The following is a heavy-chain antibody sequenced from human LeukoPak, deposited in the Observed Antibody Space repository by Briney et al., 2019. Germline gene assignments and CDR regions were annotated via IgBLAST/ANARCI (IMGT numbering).Heavy chain of an antibody. Sequence: ASVKVSCKASGGTFSSYAISWVRQAPGQGLEWMGGIISIFGTANYAQKFQGRVTITADESTSTAYMELSSLRSEDTAVYYCARDGHPYCSSTSCYLYNWFDPWGQGTLVTVSS. CDR3: ARDGHPYCSSTSCYLYNWFDP. CDR2: IISIFGTA. CDR1: GGTFSSYA. J-gene: IGHJ5*02. D-gene: IGHD2-2*01. V-gene: IGHV1-69*13.